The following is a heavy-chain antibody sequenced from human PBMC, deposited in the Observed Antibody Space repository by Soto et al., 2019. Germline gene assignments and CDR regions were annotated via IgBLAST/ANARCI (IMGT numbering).Heavy chain of an antibody. Sequence: SETLSLTCNVSGGSISGADYYWSWIRQHPGKGLEWIGYIFYSGTSYYNYNSSLKSRLFMSLDPSKNNFYLKLTSVTAADTAVYYSERTRGASFFDFWGPGTLVAVSS. CDR3: ERTRGASFFDF. J-gene: IGHJ4*02. D-gene: IGHD1-26*01. CDR1: GGSISGADYY. V-gene: IGHV4-31*03. CDR2: IFYSGTS.